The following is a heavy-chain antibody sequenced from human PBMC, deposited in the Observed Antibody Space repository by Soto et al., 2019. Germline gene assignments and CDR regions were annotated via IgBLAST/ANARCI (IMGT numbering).Heavy chain of an antibody. D-gene: IGHD3-22*01. V-gene: IGHV1-69*13. Sequence: AVQVSCKASGGTFTDLGLHWVRQAPGQGLEWMGGIIPIFGTPNYAQKFQGRVIITADEFTSTAHMELSSLRSEDTAVYYCARGWDHYDSSGLLTWFDPWGQGTLVTVSS. CDR2: IIPIFGTP. CDR3: ARGWDHYDSSGLLTWFDP. J-gene: IGHJ5*02. CDR1: GGTFTDLG.